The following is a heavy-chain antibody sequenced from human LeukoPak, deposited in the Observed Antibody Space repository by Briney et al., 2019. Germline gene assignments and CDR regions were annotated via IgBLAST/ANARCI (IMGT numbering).Heavy chain of an antibody. V-gene: IGHV3-66*01. Sequence: XGFLRLSCAASGFTVSSNYMSWVRQAPGKGLEWVSVIYSDGRSYYADSVKGRFTTSRDNSKNTLYLQMNSLRAEDTALYYCARESNSGYYLSYWGQGTLVAVSS. D-gene: IGHD3-22*01. CDR3: ARESNSGYYLSY. J-gene: IGHJ4*02. CDR1: GFTVSSNY. CDR2: IYSDGRS.